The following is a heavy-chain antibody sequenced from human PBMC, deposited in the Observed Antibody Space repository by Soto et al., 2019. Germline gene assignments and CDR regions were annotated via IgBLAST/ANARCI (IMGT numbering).Heavy chain of an antibody. CDR1: DGSISSGECY. CDR3: AREAAGILNWFDP. V-gene: IGHV4-31*03. CDR2: IYHSGST. J-gene: IGHJ5*02. Sequence: VQLQESGPGLVKPSQTLSLTCTVSDGSISSGECYWSWIRQHPGKGLEWIGYIYHSGSTYYNPSLKSRVTISVDTSKNQFSLKLSSVTVADTAVYYCAREAAGILNWFDPWGQGTLVTVSS. D-gene: IGHD6-25*01.